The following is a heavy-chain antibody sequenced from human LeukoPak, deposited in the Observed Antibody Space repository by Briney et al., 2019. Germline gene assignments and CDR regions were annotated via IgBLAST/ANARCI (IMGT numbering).Heavy chain of an antibody. Sequence: SETLSLTCTVSGYSISSGYYWGWIRQPAGKGLEWIRRIYTSGSTNYNPSLKSRVTMSVDTSKNQFSLKLSSVTAADTAVYYCARGIGGRIAARGWAFDIWGQGTMVTVSS. CDR1: GYSISSGYY. CDR2: IYTSGST. CDR3: ARGIGGRIAARGWAFDI. V-gene: IGHV4-4*07. D-gene: IGHD6-6*01. J-gene: IGHJ3*02.